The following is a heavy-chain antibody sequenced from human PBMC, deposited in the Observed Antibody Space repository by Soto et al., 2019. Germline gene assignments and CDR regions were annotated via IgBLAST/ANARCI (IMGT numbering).Heavy chain of an antibody. Sequence: SETLSLTCTVSGNSIRGTGSFWAWIRQPPGKNLEWIGSVYYTGSTYYNSSLKSRVSISIDTSKNQFSLSLNSVTAADTAVYYCTSRVRSTGLLDYWGQGALVTVSS. D-gene: IGHD4-4*01. CDR2: VYYTGST. CDR3: TSRVRSTGLLDY. J-gene: IGHJ4*02. CDR1: GNSIRGTGSF. V-gene: IGHV4-39*01.